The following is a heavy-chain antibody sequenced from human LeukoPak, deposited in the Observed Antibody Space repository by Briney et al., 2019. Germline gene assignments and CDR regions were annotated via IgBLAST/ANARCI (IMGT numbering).Heavy chain of an antibody. Sequence: GGSLRLSCAASGFTFSSYAMSWVRQAPGKGLEWVSAISGSGGSTYYADSVRGRFTISRDNSKNTLYLQMNSLRAEDTAVYYCAKPYSSGSLVLDYWGQGTLVTVSS. CDR1: GFTFSSYA. CDR2: ISGSGGST. J-gene: IGHJ4*02. V-gene: IGHV3-23*01. D-gene: IGHD3-22*01. CDR3: AKPYSSGSLVLDY.